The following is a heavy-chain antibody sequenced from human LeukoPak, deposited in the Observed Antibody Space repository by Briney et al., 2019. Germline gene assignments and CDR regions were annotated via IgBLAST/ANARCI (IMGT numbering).Heavy chain of an antibody. Sequence: KASETLSLTCAVSGGSISSGGYSWSWIRQPPGKGLEWIGYIYYSGSTYYNPSLKSRVTISVDTSKNQFSLKLSSVTAADTAVYYCARDITGWKAARPENWFDPWGQGTLVTVSS. CDR2: IYYSGST. J-gene: IGHJ5*02. CDR1: GGSISSGGYS. CDR3: ARDITGWKAARPENWFDP. V-gene: IGHV4-30-4*07. D-gene: IGHD6-6*01.